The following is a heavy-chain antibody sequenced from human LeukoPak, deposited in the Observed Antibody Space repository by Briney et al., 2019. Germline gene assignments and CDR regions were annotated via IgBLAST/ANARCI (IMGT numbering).Heavy chain of an antibody. CDR3: ARDKSQSLAFYFFDY. CDR2: ISSSSYI. CDR1: GFTFSSYS. J-gene: IGHJ4*02. V-gene: IGHV3-21*01. D-gene: IGHD3-3*02. Sequence: PGGSLRLSCVASGFTFSSYSMNWVRQAPGKGLEWVSSISSSSYIYYADSVRGRFTISRDNAKNSLYLQMNSLRAEDTAVYYCARDKSQSLAFYFFDYWGQGTLVTVSS.